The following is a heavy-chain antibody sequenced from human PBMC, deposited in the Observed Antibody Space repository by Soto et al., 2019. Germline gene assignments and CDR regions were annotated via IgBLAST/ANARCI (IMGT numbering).Heavy chain of an antibody. D-gene: IGHD3-10*01. CDR1: GFTFSSYG. Sequence: GGSLRLSCAASGFTFSSYGMHWVRQAPGKGLEWVAVISYDGSNKYYADSVKGRFTISRDNSKNTLYLQMNSLRAEDTAVYYCANRRYGSGSYYLWFDPWGQGTLVTV. CDR3: ANRRYGSGSYYLWFDP. CDR2: ISYDGSNK. V-gene: IGHV3-30*18. J-gene: IGHJ5*02.